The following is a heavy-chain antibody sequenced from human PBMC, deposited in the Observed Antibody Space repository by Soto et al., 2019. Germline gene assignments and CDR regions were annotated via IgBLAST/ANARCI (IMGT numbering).Heavy chain of an antibody. CDR2: IIPIFRTP. J-gene: IGHJ6*02. V-gene: IGHV1-69*13. Sequence: SVKVSCKASGDTFDTFAISWVRQAPGQGLEWMGGIIPIFRTPDYGQKFQGRVTITADESTSTAYMELSSLRSEDTAVYYCARDKDREQLGGNYYYTLDVWGQGTPVTVSS. D-gene: IGHD1-1*01. CDR1: GDTFDTFA. CDR3: ARDKDREQLGGNYYYTLDV.